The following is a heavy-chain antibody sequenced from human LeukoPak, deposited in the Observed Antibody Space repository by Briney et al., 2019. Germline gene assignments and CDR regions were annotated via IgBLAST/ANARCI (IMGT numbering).Heavy chain of an antibody. V-gene: IGHV3-7*03. D-gene: IGHD1-26*01. CDR3: VKDSPPRYSGSPPAY. J-gene: IGHJ4*02. CDR1: GFSFSWYW. Sequence: GSLRLSRAASGFSFSWYWKSRVRQAPGKGAEGVAHINKDGGEKYYVDSVKGRFTISRDNAKNSLYLQMNSLRADDTAVYYCVKDSPPRYSGSPPAYWGQGTLVTVSS. CDR2: INKDGGEK.